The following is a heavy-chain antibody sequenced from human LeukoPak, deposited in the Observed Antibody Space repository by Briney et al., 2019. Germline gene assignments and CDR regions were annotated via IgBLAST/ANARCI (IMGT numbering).Heavy chain of an antibody. D-gene: IGHD6-25*01. CDR3: ARDSAQRLPFVD. V-gene: IGHV4-4*02. CDR2: IYHSGNT. Sequence: SETLSLTCAVSGGSISSSNWWSWVRQPPGKGLEWIGEIYHSGNTNYNPSPKSRVTISVDKSKNQFSLRLSSVTAADTAVYYCARDSAQRLPFVDWGQGTLVTVSS. CDR1: GGSISSSNW. J-gene: IGHJ4*02.